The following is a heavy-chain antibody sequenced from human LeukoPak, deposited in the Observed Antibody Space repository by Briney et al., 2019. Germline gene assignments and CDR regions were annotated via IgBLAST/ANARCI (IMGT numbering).Heavy chain of an antibody. CDR3: ACYYGSGGYYLNRLEVDY. V-gene: IGHV4-39*01. J-gene: IGHJ4*02. D-gene: IGHD3-10*01. CDR2: IFYSGTT. CDR1: GGSISSSSDY. Sequence: SETLSLTCTVSGGSISSSSDYWGWIRQPPGKGLEWIGSIFYSGTTYYNPSLKSRVTISVDTSKNQFSLKLSSVTAADTAVYYCACYYGSGGYYLNRLEVDYWGQGTLVTVSS.